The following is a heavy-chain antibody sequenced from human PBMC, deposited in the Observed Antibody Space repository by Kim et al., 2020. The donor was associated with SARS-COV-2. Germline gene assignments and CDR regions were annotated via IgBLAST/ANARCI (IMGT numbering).Heavy chain of an antibody. CDR1: GYTFTDYG. D-gene: IGHD1-26*01. V-gene: IGHV1-18*04. J-gene: IGHJ3*02. CDR2: MSTFNGHR. CDR3: ARDVVGATASDI. Sequence: ASVKVSCRTSGYTFTDYGVTWVRQAPGQGLEWMGWMSTFNGHRNFAQKFQGRVTMTTDTSTTTVYMKLRSLTSDDTAIYYCARDVVGATASDIWGQGTMVSVSS.